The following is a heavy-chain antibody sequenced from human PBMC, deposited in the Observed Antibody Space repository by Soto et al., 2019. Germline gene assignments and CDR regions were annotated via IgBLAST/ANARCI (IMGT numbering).Heavy chain of an antibody. CDR2: IYYSGST. V-gene: IGHV4-39*01. CDR1: CGSISSSSYY. Sequence: SETLSLTCTFSCGSISSSSYYWGWIRQPPGKGLEWIGSIYYSGSTYYNPSLKSRVTISVDTSKNQFSLKLSSVTAADTAVYYCARHPLSDCGGGRYSYYFDYWGQGTLVTVSS. CDR3: ARHPLSDCGGGRYSYYFDY. J-gene: IGHJ4*02. D-gene: IGHD2-21*02.